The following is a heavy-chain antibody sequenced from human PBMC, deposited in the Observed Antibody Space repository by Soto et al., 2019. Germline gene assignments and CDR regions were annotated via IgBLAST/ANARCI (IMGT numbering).Heavy chain of an antibody. CDR1: GFTFSSYA. V-gene: IGHV3-23*01. Sequence: EVQLLESGGGLVQPGGSLRLSCAASGFTFSSYAMSWVRQAPGKGLEWISFISGTSGNTYYADSVKGRVTLSRDDSKNTLYLQMNSLRAEDTAVYYCARVRVVITAIFDYWGQGTLVTVSS. CDR2: ISGTSGNT. D-gene: IGHD2-21*02. J-gene: IGHJ4*02. CDR3: ARVRVVITAIFDY.